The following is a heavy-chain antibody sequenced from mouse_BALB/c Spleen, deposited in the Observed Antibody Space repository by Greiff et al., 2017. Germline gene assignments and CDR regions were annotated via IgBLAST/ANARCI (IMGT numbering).Heavy chain of an antibody. D-gene: IGHD2-4*01. CDR1: GFTFSSYG. CDR2: ISSGGSYT. CDR3: ARHGITPFAY. V-gene: IGHV5-6*01. Sequence: EVQRVESGGDLVKPGGSLKLSCAASGFTFSSYGMSWVRQTPDKRLEWVATISSGGSYTYYPDSVKGRFTISRDNAKNTLYLQMSSLKSEDTAMYYCARHGITPFAYWGQGTLVTVSA. J-gene: IGHJ3*01.